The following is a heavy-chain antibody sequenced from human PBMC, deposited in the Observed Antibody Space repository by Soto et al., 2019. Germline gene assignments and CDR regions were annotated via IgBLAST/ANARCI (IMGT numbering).Heavy chain of an antibody. Sequence: VQLVQSGAEVKKPGSSVKMSCKASGGTFNRYTISLVRQAPGQGLEWMGGIIPIFGTAHYAQKFQGSVAIIADESTSAAYTELTSLRSEDTAVYYCALWGFRDGNNSKYNYSGMDVWGQGNTVSLSS. CDR1: GGTFNRYT. CDR2: IIPIFGTA. V-gene: IGHV1-69*01. J-gene: IGHJ6*02. CDR3: ALWGFRDGNNSKYNYSGMDV. D-gene: IGHD1-1*01.